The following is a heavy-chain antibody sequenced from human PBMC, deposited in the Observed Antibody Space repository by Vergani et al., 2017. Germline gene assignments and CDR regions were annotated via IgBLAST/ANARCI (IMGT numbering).Heavy chain of an antibody. CDR1: GASVSRGTYY. V-gene: IGHV4-61*02. CDR3: ARQRGDGYNYGDYFDY. Sequence: QVQLQESGPGLLKPSQTLSLTCTVSGASVSRGTYYWTWIRQPAGKKLEWIVRMYTSGHTIYNPSLESRVTMSVDTSKNQFSLQLSSVTAADTAVYYCARQRGDGYNYGDYFDYWGQGTLVTVSS. D-gene: IGHD5-24*01. J-gene: IGHJ4*02. CDR2: MYTSGHT.